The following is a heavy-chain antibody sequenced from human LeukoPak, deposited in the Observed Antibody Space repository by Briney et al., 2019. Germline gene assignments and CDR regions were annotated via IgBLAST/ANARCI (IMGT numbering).Heavy chain of an antibody. CDR2: IKVDGREK. J-gene: IGHJ4*02. V-gene: IGHV3-7*01. Sequence: PGGSLRLSCAASGFTFSSYWMSWVRQAPGRGLEWVAKIKVDGREKDYLDSVKGRFTISRDNAKNSLYLQMDSQRAEDTAMYYCARDSRGGFDCWGQGTLVTVSS. CDR3: ARDSRGGFDC. D-gene: IGHD3-10*01. CDR1: GFTFSSYW.